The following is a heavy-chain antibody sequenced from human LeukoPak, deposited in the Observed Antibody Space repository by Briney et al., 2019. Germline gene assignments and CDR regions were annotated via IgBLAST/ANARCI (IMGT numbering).Heavy chain of an antibody. CDR2: INAGNGNT. V-gene: IGHV1-3*01. D-gene: IGHD3-9*01. CDR1: GYTFTSYA. J-gene: IGHJ5*02. CDR3: ARSYYDILTGSVRNWFDP. Sequence: ASVKVSCKASGYTFTSYAMHWVRQAPGQRLEWMGWINAGNGNTKYSQKFRGRVTITRATSASTAYMELSSLRSEDTAVYYCARSYYDILTGSVRNWFDPWGQGTLVTVSS.